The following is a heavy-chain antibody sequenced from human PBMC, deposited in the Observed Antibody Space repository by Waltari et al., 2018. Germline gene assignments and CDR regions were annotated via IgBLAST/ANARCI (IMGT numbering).Heavy chain of an antibody. CDR2: IYYSGRT. J-gene: IGHJ6*04. D-gene: IGHD3-3*01. CDR1: GGSISSGDYY. V-gene: IGHV4-30-4*08. Sequence: QVQLQESGPGLVKPSQTLSLTCTVSGGSISSGDYYWSWIRQPPGKGLEGIGYIYYSGRTYYNPPRSSRVTISVDTSKNQFYLKLSSVTAGDTAVYYCASEGGYYFWSGFADVWGKGTTVTISS. CDR3: ASEGGYYFWSGFADV.